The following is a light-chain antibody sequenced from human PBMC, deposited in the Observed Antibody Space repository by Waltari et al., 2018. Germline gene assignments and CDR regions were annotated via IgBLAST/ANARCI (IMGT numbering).Light chain of an antibody. CDR3: SSQSSNNVVL. CDR2: DVS. Sequence: QSALTQPASVSGSPGQSVTLFCTGTSNDVGGYNSVSWYQEHPGQAPRVIIYDVSDRPSGVSDRFSGSKSGNTASLTISGLQAEDEADYDCSSQSSNNVVLFGGGTKLTVL. J-gene: IGLJ2*01. V-gene: IGLV2-14*01. CDR1: SNDVGGYNS.